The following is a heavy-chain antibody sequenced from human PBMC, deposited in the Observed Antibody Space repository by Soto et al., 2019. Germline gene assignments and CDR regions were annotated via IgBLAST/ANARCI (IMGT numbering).Heavy chain of an antibody. CDR1: GGSISSYY. J-gene: IGHJ4*02. D-gene: IGHD6-13*01. CDR2: IYYSGSA. V-gene: IGHV4-59*01. Sequence: PSETLSLTCTVSGGSISSYYWSLIRQPPGKGLEWIGYIYYSGSANYNPSLKIRVTISVDTSKYQFSLRLSSVTAADTAVYYCARVSSSWYYFDYWGQGTLVTVSS. CDR3: ARVSSSWYYFDY.